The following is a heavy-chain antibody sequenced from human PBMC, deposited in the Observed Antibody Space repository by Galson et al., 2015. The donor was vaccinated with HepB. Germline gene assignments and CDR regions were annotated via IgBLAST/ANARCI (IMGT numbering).Heavy chain of an antibody. CDR1: GFTVSSNF. D-gene: IGHD2-21*01. CDR3: ARGENVVDY. CDR2: LYSGGST. J-gene: IGHJ4*02. Sequence: SLRLSCAASGFTVSSNFMTWVRQAPGKGLEWVSVLYSGGSTYYADSVKGRFTISRDNSKNTLYLQMSSLRAEDTAVYYCARGENVVDYWGQGTLVTVSS. V-gene: IGHV3-66*01.